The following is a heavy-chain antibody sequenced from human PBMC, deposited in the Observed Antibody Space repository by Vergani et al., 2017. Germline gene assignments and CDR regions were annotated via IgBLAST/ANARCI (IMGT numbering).Heavy chain of an antibody. CDR3: AREGYCTNGVCFTLFDV. CDR2: IRHDGIT. V-gene: IGHV4-34*01. Sequence: QVQLQQWGAGLLKPSETLSLTCAIYGGSFNDYWWTWIRQPPGKGLEWIGEIRHDGITHYSPSLKSQVTISIDTSTHQFSLNLRSVTAADTAVYYCAREGYCTNGVCFTLFDVWGQGALVTVSS. D-gene: IGHD2-8*01. CDR1: GGSFNDYW. J-gene: IGHJ4*02.